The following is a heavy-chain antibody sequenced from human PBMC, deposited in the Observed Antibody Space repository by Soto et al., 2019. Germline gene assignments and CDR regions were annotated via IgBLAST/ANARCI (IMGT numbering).Heavy chain of an antibody. CDR1: GYTFTSYG. Sequence: VQLVQSGAEVKKPGASVKVSCKASGYTFTSYGITWVRQAPGQGLEWMGWISAYNGDTNYAQKVHGRVTMTTDTSTSTVYMELKSLKSDDTAVYFCARDQEYSTSGLYWFDLWGQGTLVTVSS. CDR3: ARDQEYSTSGLYWFDL. CDR2: ISAYNGDT. J-gene: IGHJ5*02. V-gene: IGHV1-18*04. D-gene: IGHD6-6*01.